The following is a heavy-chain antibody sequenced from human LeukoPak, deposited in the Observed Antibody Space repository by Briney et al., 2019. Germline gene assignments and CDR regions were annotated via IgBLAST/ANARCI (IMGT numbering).Heavy chain of an antibody. CDR1: GYTFTGYY. V-gene: IGHV1-2*02. CDR3: ASSSGYGTDFDY. Sequence: ASVKVSCKASGYTFTGYYMHWVRQAPGQGLEWMGWINPNSGGTNYVQKFQGRVTMTRDTSISTAYMELSRLRSDDTAVYYCASSSGYGTDFDYWGQGTLVTVSS. D-gene: IGHD5-12*01. J-gene: IGHJ4*02. CDR2: INPNSGGT.